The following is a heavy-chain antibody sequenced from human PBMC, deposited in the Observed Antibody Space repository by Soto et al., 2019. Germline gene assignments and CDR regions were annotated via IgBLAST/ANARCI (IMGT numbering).Heavy chain of an antibody. CDR3: ARESGENWSYEAY. V-gene: IGHV4-4*07. CDR2: VYPSGHT. J-gene: IGHJ4*02. Sequence: PSETLSLTCAVSGDSIRSYSCNWSRQTAGRGLEWIGRVYPSGHTQYRPSFETRVTVSVDMSTNQFFLELRSVTAADTAVYYCARESGENWSYEAYWGQGTQVTVSS. CDR1: GDSIRSYS. D-gene: IGHD1-7*01.